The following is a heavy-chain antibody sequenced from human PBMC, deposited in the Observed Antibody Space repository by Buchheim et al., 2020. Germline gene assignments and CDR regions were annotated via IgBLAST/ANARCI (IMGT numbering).Heavy chain of an antibody. D-gene: IGHD2-8*01. Sequence: EVQLVESGGGLVQPGGSLRLSCAASGFTFSSYWMSWVRQAPGKGLEWVANIKQDGSEKYYVDSVKGRFTISRDNAKNSLYLQMNSLRAEDTAVYYCARFSERDIVLMVYGNYGMDVWGQGTT. CDR3: ARFSERDIVLMVYGNYGMDV. J-gene: IGHJ6*02. V-gene: IGHV3-7*01. CDR2: IKQDGSEK. CDR1: GFTFSSYW.